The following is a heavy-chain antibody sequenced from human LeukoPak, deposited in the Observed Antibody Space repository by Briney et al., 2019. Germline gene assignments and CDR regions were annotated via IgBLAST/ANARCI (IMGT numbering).Heavy chain of an antibody. CDR3: AKDRYSSSWYTIDY. Sequence: GGTLRLSCAASGFTFDDYAMHWVRQVPGKGLEWVSLILGDGSSTNYADSVKGRFTISRDNSKNSLYLHMNSLRVEDTALYFCAKDRYSSSWYTIDYWGQGTLVTVSS. V-gene: IGHV3-43*02. J-gene: IGHJ4*02. CDR1: GFTFDDYA. CDR2: ILGDGSST. D-gene: IGHD6-13*01.